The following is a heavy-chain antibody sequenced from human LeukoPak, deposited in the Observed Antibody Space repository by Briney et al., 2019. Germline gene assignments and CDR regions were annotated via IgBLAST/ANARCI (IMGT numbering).Heavy chain of an antibody. D-gene: IGHD6-19*01. J-gene: IGHJ4*02. CDR3: AKEPRGSGWYAHDY. CDR1: GGTFSSYA. Sequence: SVKVSCKASGGTFSSYAISWVRQAPGQGLEWMGGIIPIFGTANYAQKFQGRVTITADKSTSTAYMELSSLRSEDTAVYYCAKEPRGSGWYAHDYWGQGTLVTVSS. V-gene: IGHV1-69*06. CDR2: IIPIFGTA.